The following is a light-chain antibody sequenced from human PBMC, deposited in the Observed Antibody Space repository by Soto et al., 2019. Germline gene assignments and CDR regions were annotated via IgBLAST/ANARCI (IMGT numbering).Light chain of an antibody. J-gene: IGKJ1*01. V-gene: IGKV3-20*01. CDR3: QQYGSSPLT. CDR1: QSVSSGY. Sequence: EIVLTQSPGTLSLSRGERATLSCRASQSVSSGYLAWYQQKPGQAPRLLIYGASSRATGIPDRFSGSGSGTDFTLTISRLEPEGFAVYYCQQYGSSPLTFGQGTKVEIK. CDR2: GAS.